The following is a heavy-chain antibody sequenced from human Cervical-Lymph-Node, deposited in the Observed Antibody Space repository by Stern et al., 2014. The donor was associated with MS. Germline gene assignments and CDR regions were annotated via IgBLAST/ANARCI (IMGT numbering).Heavy chain of an antibody. Sequence: VQLVESGGGVVQPGRSLRLSCAASGFTFRSYGMHWVRQAPGKGLEWVAVISYDGSNKYYADSVKGRFTISRDNSKNTLYLQMNSLRAEDTAVYYCAKSGARWELIGFDYWGQGTLVTVSS. CDR1: GFTFRSYG. D-gene: IGHD1-26*01. CDR3: AKSGARWELIGFDY. V-gene: IGHV3-30*18. J-gene: IGHJ4*02. CDR2: ISYDGSNK.